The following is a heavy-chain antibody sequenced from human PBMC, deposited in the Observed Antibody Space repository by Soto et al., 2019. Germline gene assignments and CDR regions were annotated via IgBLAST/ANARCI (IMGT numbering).Heavy chain of an antibody. CDR2: INPSGGST. CDR3: ARHSELLGYCSSTSCYGGMDV. D-gene: IGHD2-2*01. V-gene: IGHV1-46*01. J-gene: IGHJ6*02. Sequence: EASVKVSCKASGYTFTSYYMHWVRQAPGQGLEWMGIINPSGGSTSYAQKFQGRVTMTRDTSTSTVYTELSSLRSEDTAVYYYARHSELLGYCSSTSCYGGMDVWGQGTTVTVSS. CDR1: GYTFTSYY.